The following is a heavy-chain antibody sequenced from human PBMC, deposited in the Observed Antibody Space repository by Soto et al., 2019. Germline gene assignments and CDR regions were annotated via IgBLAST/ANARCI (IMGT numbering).Heavy chain of an antibody. Sequence: SETLSLTCVVSGYSFNSVHFWGWIRQPPGKGLQWIGSLSQNGGTYYNPSLKSRVTMSVDTSKNQFSLKLSSVTAADTAVYYCARAGYSYGLGYFDYWGQGTLVTVSS. V-gene: IGHV4-38-2*01. J-gene: IGHJ4*02. CDR2: LSQNGGT. CDR3: ARAGYSYGLGYFDY. D-gene: IGHD5-18*01. CDR1: GYSFNSVHF.